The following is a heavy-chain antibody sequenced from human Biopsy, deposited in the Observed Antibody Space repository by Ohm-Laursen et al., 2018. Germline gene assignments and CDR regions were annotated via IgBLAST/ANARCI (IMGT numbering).Heavy chain of an antibody. CDR3: ARVGSGWAPFDK. D-gene: IGHD6-19*01. J-gene: IGHJ4*02. CDR1: GYSISSDYR. V-gene: IGHV4-38-2*01. CDR2: IFKDGNT. Sequence: SDTLSLTCAVSGYSISSDYRWGWIRQAPGKTLEWLGNIFKDGNTHYNPPLRSRLIISIDTSKNQFSLMMTSVSGADTAVYFCARVGSGWAPFDKWGPGTLATVSS.